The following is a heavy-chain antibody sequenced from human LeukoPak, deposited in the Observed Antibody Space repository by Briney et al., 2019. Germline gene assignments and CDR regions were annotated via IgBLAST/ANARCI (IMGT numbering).Heavy chain of an antibody. CDR2: ISISGSTI. CDR3: ARSRPLDY. D-gene: IGHD6-13*01. Sequence: GGSLRLSCVASGFIVSDFEMNWVRQRPGKGLEWVSYISISGSTIYYADSVNGRFTISRDTAKNSLFLQMNSLRAEDTAVYYCARSRPLDYWGQGTLVTVSP. V-gene: IGHV3-48*03. CDR1: GFIVSDFE. J-gene: IGHJ4*02.